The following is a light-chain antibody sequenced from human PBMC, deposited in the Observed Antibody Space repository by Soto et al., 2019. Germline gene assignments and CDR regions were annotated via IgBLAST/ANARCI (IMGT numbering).Light chain of an antibody. CDR2: DAS. J-gene: IGKJ4*01. CDR3: QQYDNLPALT. Sequence: DLQMTQSPSSLSASVGDRVTITCQASQDINNFLNWFQQKPGRAPKLLIHDASSLEPGVPSRFSGDGSGTHFRLIISSLQPEDSATYYCQQYDNLPALTFGGGTKVEI. V-gene: IGKV1-33*01. CDR1: QDINNF.